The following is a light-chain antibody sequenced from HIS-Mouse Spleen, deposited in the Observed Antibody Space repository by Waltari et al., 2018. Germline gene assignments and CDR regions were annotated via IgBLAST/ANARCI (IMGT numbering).Light chain of an antibody. Sequence: SYELTQPPSVSVSPGQTARITCSGDALPKKYAYWYQQKSGQAPVLVIYEDSKRPSGIPGRFSGFRSGTMASSTIIVAQVVDGADYYCYSTDSSGNHRVFGGGTKLTVL. CDR3: YSTDSSGNHRV. CDR1: ALPKKY. J-gene: IGLJ2*01. V-gene: IGLV3-10*01. CDR2: EDS.